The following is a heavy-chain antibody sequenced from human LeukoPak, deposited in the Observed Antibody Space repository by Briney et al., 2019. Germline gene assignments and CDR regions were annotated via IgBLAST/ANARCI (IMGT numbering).Heavy chain of an antibody. CDR2: IYYSGST. Sequence: SETLSLTCAVYGGSFSGYYWSWIRQPPGKGLEWIGYIYYSGSTNYNPSLKSRVTISVDTSKNQFSLKLSSVTAADTAVYYCARSLGYYDILTGENWFDPWGQGTLVTVSS. CDR1: GGSFSGYY. J-gene: IGHJ5*02. V-gene: IGHV4-59*08. D-gene: IGHD3-9*01. CDR3: ARSLGYYDILTGENWFDP.